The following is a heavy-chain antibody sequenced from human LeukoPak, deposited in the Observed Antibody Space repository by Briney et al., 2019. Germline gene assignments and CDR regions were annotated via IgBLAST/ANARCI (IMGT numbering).Heavy chain of an antibody. CDR1: GGTFISYA. V-gene: IGHV1-69*13. J-gene: IGHJ4*02. Sequence: SVKVSCKASGGTFISYAISWVRQAPGQGLEWMGGIIPIFGTANYAQKFQGRVTITADESTSTAYIERSALTPTGPAVYYCAREGYSGSYLIHWGQGTLVTVSS. CDR3: AREGYSGSYLIH. CDR2: IIPIFGTA. D-gene: IGHD1-26*01.